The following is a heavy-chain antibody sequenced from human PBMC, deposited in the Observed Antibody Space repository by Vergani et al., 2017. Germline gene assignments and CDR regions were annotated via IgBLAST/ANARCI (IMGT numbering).Heavy chain of an antibody. V-gene: IGHV2-5*01. CDR2: IYWNDDK. J-gene: IGHJ4*02. D-gene: IGHD3-3*01. Sequence: QITLKESGPTLVKPTQTLTLTCTFSGFSLSTSGVGVGWIRQPPGKALEWLALIYWNDDKRYSPSLKTRLTITKDTSKNQVVLTMTNMDPVDTATYYCARYSTIFGVVTYTPCFDYWSQGTLVTVSS. CDR1: GFSLSTSGVG. CDR3: ARYSTIFGVVTYTPCFDY.